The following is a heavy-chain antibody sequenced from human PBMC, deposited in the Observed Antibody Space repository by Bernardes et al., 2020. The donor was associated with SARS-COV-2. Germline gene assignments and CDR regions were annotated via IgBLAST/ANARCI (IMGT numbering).Heavy chain of an antibody. CDR1: GYTFTGYY. CDR3: ARDRYCSSTSCPSRLGY. V-gene: IGHV1-2*02. D-gene: IGHD2-2*01. Sequence: ASVKVSCKASGYTFTGYYMHWVRQAPGQGLEWMGWINPNSGGTNSAQKFQGRVTMTRDTPISTAYMELSRLRSDDTAVYYRARDRYCSSTSCPSRLGYWGQGTLVTVSS. CDR2: INPNSGGT. J-gene: IGHJ4*02.